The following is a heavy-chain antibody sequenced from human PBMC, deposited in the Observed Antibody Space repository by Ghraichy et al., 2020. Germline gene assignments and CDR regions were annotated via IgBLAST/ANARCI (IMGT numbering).Heavy chain of an antibody. CDR1: GYTFTSYD. J-gene: IGHJ4*02. CDR3: ARGSPRDYYGSGSGDDY. CDR2: MNPNSGNT. V-gene: IGHV1-8*01. Sequence: ASVKVSCKASGYTFTSYDINWVRQATGQGLEWMGWMNPNSGNTGYAQKFQGRVTMTRNTSISTAYMELSSLRSEDTAVYYCARGSPRDYYGSGSGDDYWGQGTLVTVSS. D-gene: IGHD3-10*01.